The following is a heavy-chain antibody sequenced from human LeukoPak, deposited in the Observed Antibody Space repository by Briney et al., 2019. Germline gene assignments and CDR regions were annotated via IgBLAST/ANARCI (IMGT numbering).Heavy chain of an antibody. V-gene: IGHV5-51*01. CDR1: GYSFPSYW. Sequence: KLSCKASGYSFPSYWIAWVRQMPGKGLECMGIIYPGDSDTRYSPSFQGQVTMSADKSISTAYLQWSSLKASDTAMYYCATLRTIASPGGPWGQGTLVSVSS. J-gene: IGHJ5*02. D-gene: IGHD6-13*01. CDR2: IYPGDSDT. CDR3: ATLRTIASPGGP.